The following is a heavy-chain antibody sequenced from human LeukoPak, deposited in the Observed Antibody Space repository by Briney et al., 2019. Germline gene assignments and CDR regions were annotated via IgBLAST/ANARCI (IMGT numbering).Heavy chain of an antibody. CDR1: GGSIGSYY. J-gene: IGHJ4*02. CDR2: IYYSGST. Sequence: SSETLSLTCTVSGGSIGSYYWSWIRQPPGKGLEWIGYIYYSGSTNYNPSLKSRVTISVDTSKNQFSLKLSSVTAADTAVYYCARVVPYSSGWYESYYFDYWGQGTLVTVSS. V-gene: IGHV4-59*01. D-gene: IGHD6-19*01. CDR3: ARVVPYSSGWYESYYFDY.